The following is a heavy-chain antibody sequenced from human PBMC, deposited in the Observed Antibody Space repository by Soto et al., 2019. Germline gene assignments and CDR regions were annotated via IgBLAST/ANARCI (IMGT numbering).Heavy chain of an antibody. D-gene: IGHD6-19*01. CDR2: TYYRSKWYN. CDR3: ASSQGLYYCGWIYYYCGMDV. CDR1: GDSVSSNSAA. J-gene: IGHJ6*02. V-gene: IGHV6-1*01. Sequence: PSQTLSLTCAISGDSVSSNSAAWNWIRQSPSRGLEWLGRTYYRSKWYNDYAVSVKSRITINPDTSKNQFSLQLNSVTPEDTAVYYCASSQGLYYCGWIYYYCGMDVWCQGTTVSVSS.